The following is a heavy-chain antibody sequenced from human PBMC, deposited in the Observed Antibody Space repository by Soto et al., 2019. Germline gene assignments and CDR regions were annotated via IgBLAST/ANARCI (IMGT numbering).Heavy chain of an antibody. J-gene: IGHJ3*02. CDR3: ARHGETDASDI. CDR1: GYSFTSNW. CDR2: IYPGDSDT. Sequence: PREALNITSKGSGYSFTSNWVGWVRQMPGKGLEWMGIIYPGDSDTRYSPSFQGQVTISADKSISTAYLQWSSLKASDTAMYYCARHGETDASDIWGQGTMVTVAS. V-gene: IGHV5-51*01.